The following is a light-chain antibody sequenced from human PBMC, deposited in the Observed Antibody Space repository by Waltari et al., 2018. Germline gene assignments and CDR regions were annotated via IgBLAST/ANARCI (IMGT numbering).Light chain of an antibody. CDR1: QSLLHSNGKNY. CDR3: MQVLQSQMFT. Sequence: DTVMTQSPLPLPVTPGGSASISCRSSQSLLHSNGKNYVDWYMQKPGQSPHLLIYLASNRASGVPDRFSGSGSGTDFTLKISRVEAEDVGVYYCMQVLQSQMFTFGQGTKLEI. CDR2: LAS. J-gene: IGKJ2*01. V-gene: IGKV2-28*01.